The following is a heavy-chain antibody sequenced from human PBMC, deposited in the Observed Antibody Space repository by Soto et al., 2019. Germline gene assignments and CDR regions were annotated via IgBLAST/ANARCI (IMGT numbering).Heavy chain of an antibody. CDR3: ALGYCSGGSCYSYYYYTDV. J-gene: IGHJ6*03. CDR2: IIHILGIA. CDR1: GGTFSSYT. D-gene: IGHD2-15*01. Sequence: QVQLVQSGAEVKKPGSSVKVSCKASGGTFSSYTISWVRQAPGQGLEWMGRIIHILGIANDEQKFQGRVTITADKSTSTAYLELCSLRSEDTAVYYRALGYCSGGSCYSYYYYTDVCGKGTTVIVSS. V-gene: IGHV1-69*02.